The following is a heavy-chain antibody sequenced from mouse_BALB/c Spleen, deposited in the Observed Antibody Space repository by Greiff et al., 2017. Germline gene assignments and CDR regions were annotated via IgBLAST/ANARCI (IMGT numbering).Heavy chain of an antibody. Sequence: VQLQQSGPGLVKPSQSLSLTCTVTGYSITSDYAWNWIRQFPGNKLEWMGYISYSGSTSYNPSLKSRISITRDTSKNQFFLQLNSVTTEDTATYYCASFGGIRAGFAYWGQGTLVTVSA. CDR2: ISYSGST. CDR3: ASFGGIRAGFAY. CDR1: GYSITSDYA. J-gene: IGHJ3*01. V-gene: IGHV3-2*02. D-gene: IGHD2-12*01.